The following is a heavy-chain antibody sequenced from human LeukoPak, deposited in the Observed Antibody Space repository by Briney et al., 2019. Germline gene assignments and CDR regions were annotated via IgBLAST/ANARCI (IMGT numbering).Heavy chain of an antibody. CDR1: GFSFSNYG. CDR3: ARDSDSSGWLDYYMDV. Sequence: GGSQRLSCAASGFSFSNYGMNWVRQAPGKGLEWVSGITGNGGTTYYADSVKGRFTISRDNSRNTVYLQMNSLRAEDTAVYYCARDSDSSGWLDYYMDVWGKGTTVTISS. V-gene: IGHV3-23*01. D-gene: IGHD6-19*01. CDR2: ITGNGGTT. J-gene: IGHJ6*03.